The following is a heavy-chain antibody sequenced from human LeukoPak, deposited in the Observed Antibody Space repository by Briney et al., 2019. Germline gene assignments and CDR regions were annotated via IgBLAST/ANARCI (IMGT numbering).Heavy chain of an antibody. Sequence: ASVKVSCKASGYTFTDYYTHWVRQAPGHGLEWMGRIIPNSGGRDYAQRFQGRVTMTRDTSTSTAYMELHRLTYDDTAMYYCARDPGTGGGVFDIWDQGTVVTVSS. V-gene: IGHV1-2*06. CDR2: IIPNSGGR. CDR1: GYTFTDYY. J-gene: IGHJ3*02. CDR3: ARDPGTGGGVFDI. D-gene: IGHD3-16*01.